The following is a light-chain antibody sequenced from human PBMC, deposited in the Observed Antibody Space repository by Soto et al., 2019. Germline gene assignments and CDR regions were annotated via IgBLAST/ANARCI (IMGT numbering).Light chain of an antibody. V-gene: IGKV3-15*01. CDR3: QQYNNWPSWT. J-gene: IGKJ1*01. CDR2: GAS. CDR1: QSISGN. Sequence: EIVMTQSPATLPVSPGEGGTLSCRASQSISGNLAWYQQKPGQAPRLLIYGASTRATGIPARFSGSGSGTEFTLTTSSLKSEDFAVYYCQQYNNWPSWTCGQGTKVEI.